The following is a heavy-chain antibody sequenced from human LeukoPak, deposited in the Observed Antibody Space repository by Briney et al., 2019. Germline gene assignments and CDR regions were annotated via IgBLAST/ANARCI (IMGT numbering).Heavy chain of an antibody. D-gene: IGHD3-22*01. CDR3: AKRNRRDSSGYPAPFDY. CDR2: ISGSGGST. CDR1: GLTFSSYA. Sequence: GGSLRLSCAASGLTFSSYAMSWVRQAPGKGLEWVSAISGSGGSTYYADSVKGRFTISRDNSKNTLYLQMNSLRAEDTVVYYCAKRNRRDSSGYPAPFDYWGQGTLVTVSS. V-gene: IGHV3-23*01. J-gene: IGHJ4*02.